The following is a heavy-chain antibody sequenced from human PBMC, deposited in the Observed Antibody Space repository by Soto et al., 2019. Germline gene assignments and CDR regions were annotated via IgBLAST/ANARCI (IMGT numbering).Heavy chain of an antibody. CDR3: ARDLGGWPDY. Sequence: SETLSLTCTVSGGSISSDSYYWGWIRQSPEKGLEWIASISYSGSTYYKPTLKSRLIISVDTSKNQFSLKLSSVTAADTAVYYCARDLGGWPDYWGQGTLVTVSS. D-gene: IGHD2-15*01. J-gene: IGHJ4*02. V-gene: IGHV4-39*02. CDR1: GGSISSDSYY. CDR2: ISYSGST.